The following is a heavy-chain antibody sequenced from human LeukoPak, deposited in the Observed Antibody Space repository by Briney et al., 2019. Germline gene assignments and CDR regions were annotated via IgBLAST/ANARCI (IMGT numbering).Heavy chain of an antibody. D-gene: IGHD4-17*01. Sequence: ASVKVSCKASGDTFSSYAISWVRQAPGQGLGWMGGIIPIFGTANYAQKFQGRVTITADKSTSTAYMELSSLRSEDTAVYYCARTRPMTTVTYYFDYWGQGTLVTVSS. V-gene: IGHV1-69*06. CDR3: ARTRPMTTVTYYFDY. CDR1: GDTFSSYA. J-gene: IGHJ4*02. CDR2: IIPIFGTA.